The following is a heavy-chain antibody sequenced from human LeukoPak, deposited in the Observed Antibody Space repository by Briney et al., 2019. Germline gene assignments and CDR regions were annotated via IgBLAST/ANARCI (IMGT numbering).Heavy chain of an antibody. Sequence: PGGSLRLSCAASGFTFSNHAMSWVRQAPGKGLQWVSVISGGGRTTEYADSAKGRFTVSRDNSVNTLSLHMDSLRVEDTAIYYCAKNVVFTRYFDSWGQGTLVTVSS. CDR3: AKNVVFTRYFDS. J-gene: IGHJ4*02. V-gene: IGHV3-23*01. CDR1: GFTFSNHA. D-gene: IGHD2-21*01. CDR2: ISGGGRTT.